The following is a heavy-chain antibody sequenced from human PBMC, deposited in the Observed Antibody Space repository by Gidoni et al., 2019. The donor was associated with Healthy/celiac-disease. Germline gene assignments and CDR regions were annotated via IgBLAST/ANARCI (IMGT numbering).Heavy chain of an antibody. J-gene: IGHJ4*02. Sequence: QVQLVESGGGVVQPGRSLRLSCAASGFTFSSYGMHWVRQAPGKGLEWVAVISYDGSNKYYADSVKGRFTISRDNSKNTLYLQMNSLRAEDTAVYYCAKDQSAIFGVVIPSYFDYWGQGTLVTVSS. V-gene: IGHV3-30*18. CDR1: GFTFSSYG. D-gene: IGHD3-3*01. CDR3: AKDQSAIFGVVIPSYFDY. CDR2: ISYDGSNK.